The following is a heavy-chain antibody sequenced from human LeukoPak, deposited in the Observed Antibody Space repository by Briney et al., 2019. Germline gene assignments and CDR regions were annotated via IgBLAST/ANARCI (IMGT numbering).Heavy chain of an antibody. J-gene: IGHJ4*01. CDR3: ARGPPTGGGAYVGDY. CDR2: TDAGGSST. CDR1: ELNFENHW. V-gene: IGHV3-74*01. D-gene: IGHD2-8*02. Sequence: PGGSLRLSCAASELNFENHWMHWVRQVPGKGLEWVSRTDAGGSSTSYADSVRGRFSISRDNGKSTLYLQMNSLRVEDTAVYYYARGPPTGGGAYVGDYWGHGTLVTVSS.